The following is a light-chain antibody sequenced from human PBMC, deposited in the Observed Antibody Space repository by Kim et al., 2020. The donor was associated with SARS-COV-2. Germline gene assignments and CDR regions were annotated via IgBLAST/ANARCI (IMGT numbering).Light chain of an antibody. CDR3: QQFYNGRT. Sequence: EIVMTQSPATLSVSPGERATLSCRASQSVSNNLAWYQQKPGQAPRVLIYGASTRATGIPARFSGSGSGTEFTLTISSLQSEDFAVYYCQQFYNGRTFGQGTKVEIK. J-gene: IGKJ1*01. CDR2: GAS. CDR1: QSVSNN. V-gene: IGKV3-15*01.